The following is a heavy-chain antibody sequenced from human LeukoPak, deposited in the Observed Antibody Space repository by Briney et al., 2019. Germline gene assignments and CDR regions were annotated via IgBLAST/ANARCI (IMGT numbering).Heavy chain of an antibody. D-gene: IGHD2-8*01. Sequence: GGSLRLSCAASGFTFSSYSMNWVRQAPGKGLEWVSSISSSSSSIYYTDSVKGRFTISRDNAKSSLYLQMNSLRAEDTAVYYCASRGCSDGVCEFNYWGQGTLVTVSS. V-gene: IGHV3-21*06. CDR3: ASRGCSDGVCEFNY. CDR2: ISSSSSSI. J-gene: IGHJ4*02. CDR1: GFTFSSYS.